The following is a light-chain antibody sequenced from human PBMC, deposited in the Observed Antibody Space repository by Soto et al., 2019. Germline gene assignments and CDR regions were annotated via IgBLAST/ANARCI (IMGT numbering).Light chain of an antibody. V-gene: IGLV2-14*03. CDR2: DVS. CDR1: SSDVGGYNY. CDR3: SSYTSSSTTVV. J-gene: IGLJ2*01. Sequence: QSVLTQPASVSGSPGQSITISCTGTSSDVGGYNYVSWYQQHPGKAPKLLISDVSNRPSGVSNRFSGSKSGNTASLTISGLQAEDEADYYCSSYTSSSTTVVFGGGTQLTVL.